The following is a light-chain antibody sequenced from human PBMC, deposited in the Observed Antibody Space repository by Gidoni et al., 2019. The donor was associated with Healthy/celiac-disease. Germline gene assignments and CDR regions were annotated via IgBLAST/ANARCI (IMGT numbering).Light chain of an antibody. V-gene: IGKV1-9*01. Sequence: DIQLTQSQSFLSASVGDRVTITCRASQGISSYLAFYQQKPGKAPKLLIYAASTLQRGVPSRFRGSGSGTEFTLTISSLQPEDFATYYCQQLNSYPPFTFGQGTRLEIK. CDR1: QGISSY. J-gene: IGKJ5*01. CDR3: QQLNSYPPFT. CDR2: AAS.